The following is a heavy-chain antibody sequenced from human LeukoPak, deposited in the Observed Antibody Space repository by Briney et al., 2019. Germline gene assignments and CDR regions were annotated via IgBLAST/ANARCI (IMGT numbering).Heavy chain of an antibody. CDR3: ARVGYSSGWFRD. J-gene: IGHJ4*02. Sequence: ASVKVSCKASGYTFTSYDINWVRQATGQGLEWMGWMNPNSGNTGYAQKFQGRVTMTRNTSISTAYMELNSLRAEDTAVYYCARVGYSSGWFRDWGQGTLVTVSS. CDR2: MNPNSGNT. V-gene: IGHV1-8*01. D-gene: IGHD6-19*01. CDR1: GYTFTSYD.